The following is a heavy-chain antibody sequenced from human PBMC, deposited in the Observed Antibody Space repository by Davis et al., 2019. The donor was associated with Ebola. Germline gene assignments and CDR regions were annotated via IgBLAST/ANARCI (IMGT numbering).Heavy chain of an antibody. D-gene: IGHD1-1*01. CDR2: INHSGST. CDR3: SRGTGNDETGGPFDI. J-gene: IGHJ3*02. Sequence: SETLSLTCAVYVGSFSGYYWSWIRQPPGKGPEWIGEINHSGSTNYNPSLKSRVTISVDTSKNQFSLEVRSVTAADTAVYYCSRGTGNDETGGPFDIWGQGTMVTVSS. CDR1: VGSFSGYY. V-gene: IGHV4-34*01.